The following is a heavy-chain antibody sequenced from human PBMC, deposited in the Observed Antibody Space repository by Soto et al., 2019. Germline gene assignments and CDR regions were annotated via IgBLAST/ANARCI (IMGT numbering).Heavy chain of an antibody. CDR2: ISYDGSNK. V-gene: IGHV3-30*18. Sequence: QVQLVESGGGVVQPGRSLRLSCAASGFTFSSYGMHWVRQAPGKGLEWVAVISYDGSNKYYADSVKGRFTISRDNSKSTLYLQMNSLRAEDTAVYYCANDRERWQQLVHWGQGTLVTVSS. CDR1: GFTFSSYG. J-gene: IGHJ4*02. D-gene: IGHD6-13*01. CDR3: ANDRERWQQLVH.